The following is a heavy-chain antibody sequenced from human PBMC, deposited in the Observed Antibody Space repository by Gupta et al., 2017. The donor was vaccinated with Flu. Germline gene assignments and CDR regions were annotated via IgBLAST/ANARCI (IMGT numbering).Heavy chain of an antibody. Sequence: QVQLVESGGGLVKPGGSLRLSCAAAGFTLSDYYIRWILQAPGKGLELVSYISSSGSTIYYADSVKGRFTISRDNAKNSLYLQMNSLRAEDTAVYYCARDIVATIMREYYYGMDVWGQGTTVTVSS. J-gene: IGHJ6*02. CDR3: ARDIVATIMREYYYGMDV. V-gene: IGHV3-11*01. CDR2: ISSSGSTI. D-gene: IGHD5-12*01. CDR1: GFTLSDYY.